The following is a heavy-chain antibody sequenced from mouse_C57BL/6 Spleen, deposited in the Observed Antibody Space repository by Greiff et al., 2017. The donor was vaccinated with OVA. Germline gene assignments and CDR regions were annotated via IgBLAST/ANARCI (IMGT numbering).Heavy chain of an antibody. J-gene: IGHJ4*01. V-gene: IGHV1-69*01. D-gene: IGHD1-1*01. CDR2: IDPSDSYT. CDR3: ARDYGSSPRSAQDYAMDY. Sequence: QVQLQQPGAELVMPGASVKLSCKASGYTFTSYWMHWVKQRPGQGLEWIGEIDPSDSYTNYHQKFKGKSTLTVDKSSSTAYMQPSSLTSEDSAVDYCARDYGSSPRSAQDYAMDYWGQGTSVTVAS. CDR1: GYTFTSYW.